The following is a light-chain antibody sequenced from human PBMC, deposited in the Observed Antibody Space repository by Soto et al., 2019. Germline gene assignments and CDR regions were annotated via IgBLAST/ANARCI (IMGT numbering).Light chain of an antibody. CDR3: SSNTSSSTLV. CDR2: DVS. CDR1: SSDVGGYNY. J-gene: IGLJ1*01. V-gene: IGLV2-14*01. Sequence: QSALTQPASVSGSPGQSITISCTGTSSDVGGYNYVSWYQQHPGKAPKLMIYDVSNRPSGVSNRFSGSKSGNTASLTISGLQAEDEVDYYCSSNTSSSTLVFGTGTKLTVL.